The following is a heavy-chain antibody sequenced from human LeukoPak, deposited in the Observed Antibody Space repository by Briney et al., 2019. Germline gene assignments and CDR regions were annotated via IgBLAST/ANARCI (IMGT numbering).Heavy chain of an antibody. CDR1: GYTFTGYY. D-gene: IGHD6-13*01. V-gene: IGHV1-2*02. J-gene: IGHJ4*02. Sequence: ASVKVSCKASGYTFTGYYIHWVRQTPGQGLEWMGWINPYSGGTNYAQKFQDRVTMTRDTSISTAYVELSRLRSDDSAMYYCARDRSGGSASVYYWGQGTLVTVSS. CDR2: INPYSGGT. CDR3: ARDRSGGSASVYY.